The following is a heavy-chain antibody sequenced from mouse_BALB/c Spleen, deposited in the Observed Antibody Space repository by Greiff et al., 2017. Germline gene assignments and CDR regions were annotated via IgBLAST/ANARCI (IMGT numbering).Heavy chain of an antibody. CDR3: ARWDVDGNYF. J-gene: IGHJ3*01. CDR1: GDSITSGY. D-gene: IGHD2-1*01. V-gene: IGHV3-8*02. Sequence: EVQRVESGPSLVKPSQTLSLTCSVTGDSITSGYWNWIRKFLGNKLEYMGYISYSGSTYYNPSLKSRISITRDTSKNQYYLQLNSVTTEDTATYYCARWDVDGNYFWGQGTLVTVSA. CDR2: ISYSGST.